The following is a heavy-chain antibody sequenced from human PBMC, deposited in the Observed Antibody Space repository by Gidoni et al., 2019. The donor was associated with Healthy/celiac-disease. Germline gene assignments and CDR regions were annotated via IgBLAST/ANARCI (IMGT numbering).Heavy chain of an antibody. D-gene: IGHD4-17*01. J-gene: IGHJ4*02. Sequence: QLQLVESGGGVVQPGRSLRLSCAASGFTFSSYCMHWVRQAPGNGLEWVSVISYDGSNKYYADSVKGRFTISRDNSKNTLYLQMNSLRAEETAVYYCAKDKYYGGTDYWGQGTLVTVSS. CDR1: GFTFSSYC. CDR2: ISYDGSNK. V-gene: IGHV3-30*18. CDR3: AKDKYYGGTDY.